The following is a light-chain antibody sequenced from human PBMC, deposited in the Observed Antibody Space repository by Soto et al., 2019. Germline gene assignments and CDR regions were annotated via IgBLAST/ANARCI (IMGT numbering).Light chain of an antibody. Sequence: QSVLTQSPSASASLGDSVKLTCTLSSGHSSYAIAWHQQQPEKGPRYLMKLNSDGSHSKGDGIPDRFSGSSSGAERYLTISSLRSEDEADYYCQTWGTGIQVFGGGTKLTVL. CDR1: SGHSSYA. V-gene: IGLV4-69*01. CDR3: QTWGTGIQV. J-gene: IGLJ2*01. CDR2: LNSDGSH.